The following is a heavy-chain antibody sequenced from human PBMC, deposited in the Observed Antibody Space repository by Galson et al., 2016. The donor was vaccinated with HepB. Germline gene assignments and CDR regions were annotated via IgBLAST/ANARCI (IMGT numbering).Heavy chain of an antibody. CDR3: ARDETYCSGGSCYGGQLFDY. D-gene: IGHD2-15*01. Sequence: SLRLSCAASGFTFSSYSMNWVRQAPGKGLEWLSYISSSSRTIYYADSVKGRFTISRDHAKNSLYLQVNSLRAEDTAVYYCARDETYCSGGSCYGGQLFDYWGQGTLVTVSS. J-gene: IGHJ4*02. CDR2: ISSSSRTI. CDR1: GFTFSSYS. V-gene: IGHV3-48*04.